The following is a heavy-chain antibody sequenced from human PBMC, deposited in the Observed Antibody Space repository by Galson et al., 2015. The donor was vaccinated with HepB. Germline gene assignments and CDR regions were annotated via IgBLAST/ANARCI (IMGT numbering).Heavy chain of an antibody. CDR3: ARGTPTLVVITYWYSDL. J-gene: IGHJ2*01. CDR2: INPSGGST. Sequence: SVKVSCKASGYTFTSYYMHWVRQAPGQGLEWMGIINPSGGSTSYAQKFQGRVTMTRDTSTSTVYMELSSLRSEDTAVYYCARGTPTLVVITYWYSDLWGRGTLVTVSS. V-gene: IGHV1-46*01. CDR1: GYTFTSYY. D-gene: IGHD3-22*01.